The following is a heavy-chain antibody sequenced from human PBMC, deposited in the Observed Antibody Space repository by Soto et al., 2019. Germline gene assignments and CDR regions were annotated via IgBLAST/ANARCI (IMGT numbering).Heavy chain of an antibody. CDR2: IGTAGDK. CDR1: GFTFSSYD. CDR3: ARNAPYYYYYMDV. Sequence: GGSLRLSCAASGFTFSSYDMHWVRQATGKGLEWVSAIGTAGDKYYPGSVKGRFTISRENAKNSLYLQMNSLRAGDTAVYYCARNAPYYYYYMDVWGKGTTVTVSS. J-gene: IGHJ6*03. D-gene: IGHD1-1*01. V-gene: IGHV3-13*01.